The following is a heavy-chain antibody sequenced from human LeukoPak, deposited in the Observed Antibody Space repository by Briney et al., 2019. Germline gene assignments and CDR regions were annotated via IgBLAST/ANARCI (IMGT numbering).Heavy chain of an antibody. J-gene: IGHJ3*02. Sequence: SETLSLTCTVSGGSITSSSYYWGWIRQPPGKGLEWIGSIYYRGRTYYSPSLKSRVSISVDTSKNQLSLRLSSVTAADTAVYYCARAGYCDSTTCPDAFDIWGQGTMVTVSS. CDR1: GGSITSSSYY. D-gene: IGHD2-2*01. CDR3: ARAGYCDSTTCPDAFDI. CDR2: IYYRGRT. V-gene: IGHV4-39*07.